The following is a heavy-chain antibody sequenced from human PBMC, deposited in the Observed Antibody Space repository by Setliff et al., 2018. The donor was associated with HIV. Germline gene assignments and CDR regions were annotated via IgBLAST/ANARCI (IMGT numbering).Heavy chain of an antibody. D-gene: IGHD2-15*01. CDR2: MNLNSGNT. J-gene: IGHJ3*02. CDR3: AIRREVVVATTRRGLDI. V-gene: IGHV1-8*02. CDR1: GYTFTTYD. Sequence: VKVSCKASGYTFTTYDINWVRQAAGQGLEWMGWMNLNSGNTGYAQRFQGRLTMTRNTSISTAYMELNSLMSEDTAVYFCAIRREVVVATTRRGLDIWGQGTMVTVSS.